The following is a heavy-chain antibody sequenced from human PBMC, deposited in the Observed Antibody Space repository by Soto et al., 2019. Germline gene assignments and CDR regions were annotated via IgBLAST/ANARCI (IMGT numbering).Heavy chain of an antibody. CDR2: ISAYNGNT. CDR3: ARARIVVVPAATIYGMDV. J-gene: IGHJ6*02. V-gene: IGHV1-18*01. CDR1: GYTFTSYG. Sequence: QVQLVQSGAEVKKPGASVKVSCKASGYTFTSYGISWVRQAPGQGLEWMGWISAYNGNTNYAQKLQGRVTMTTDTSTSTAYMELSSLRSDDTAVYYCARARIVVVPAATIYGMDVWGQGTTVTVSS. D-gene: IGHD2-2*01.